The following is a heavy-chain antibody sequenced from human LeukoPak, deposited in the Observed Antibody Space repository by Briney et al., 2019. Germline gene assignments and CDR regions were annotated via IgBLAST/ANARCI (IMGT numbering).Heavy chain of an antibody. CDR1: GFTFRSYW. J-gene: IGHJ3*02. CDR2: MKQDGSEE. CDR3: ARDPPTLDAFDI. V-gene: IGHV3-7*01. D-gene: IGHD3-16*01. Sequence: GGSLRLSCVASGFTFRSYWMSWVRQAPGKGLEWVAYMKQDGSEEYYLDSVKGRFTISRDNARNSLYLQMNSLRAEDTAVYYCARDPPTLDAFDIWGQGTMVTVSS.